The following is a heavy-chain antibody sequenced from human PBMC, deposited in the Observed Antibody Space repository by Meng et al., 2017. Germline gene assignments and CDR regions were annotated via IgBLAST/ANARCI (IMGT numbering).Heavy chain of an antibody. Sequence: GSLRLSCTVSGGSISRYYWRWIRQPAGKGLECIGRNYTSGSTSYNPSLKSRVTMSVDPSKNQFFLKLSSVTAADTAVYYCARDERGKTVYGSGSYYKGGRSDYYYGMDVWGQGTTVTVSS. CDR2: NYTSGST. V-gene: IGHV4-4*07. CDR3: ARDERGKTVYGSGSYYKGGRSDYYYGMDV. J-gene: IGHJ6*02. CDR1: GGSISRYY. D-gene: IGHD3-10*01.